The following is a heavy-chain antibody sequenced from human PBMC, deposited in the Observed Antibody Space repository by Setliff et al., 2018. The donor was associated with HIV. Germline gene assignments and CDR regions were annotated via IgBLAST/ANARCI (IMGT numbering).Heavy chain of an antibody. D-gene: IGHD3-10*01. J-gene: IGHJ4*02. V-gene: IGHV4-31*03. CDR1: GGSISSSGYY. CDR3: ATSPAGEILGSRPFYFDY. Sequence: PSETLSLTCSVSGGSISSSGYYWSWIRQHPGKGLEWLGYIYYSGSTYYSPSLKSRVTISEDTSKNQFSLKMRSVTAADTAVYYCATSPAGEILGSRPFYFDYWGQGTLVTVSS. CDR2: IYYSGST.